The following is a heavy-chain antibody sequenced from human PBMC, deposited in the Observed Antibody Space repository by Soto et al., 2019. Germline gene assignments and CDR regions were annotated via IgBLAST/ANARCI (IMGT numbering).Heavy chain of an antibody. Sequence: ASVKVSCKASGYTFTGYYMHWVRQAPGQGLEWMGWINPNSGGTNYAQKFQGWVTMTRDTSISTAYMELSRLRSDDTAVYYCARGPQLRFLEWLLYFDYWGQGTLVTVSS. CDR1: GYTFTGYY. CDR3: ARGPQLRFLEWLLYFDY. D-gene: IGHD3-3*01. CDR2: INPNSGGT. V-gene: IGHV1-2*04. J-gene: IGHJ4*02.